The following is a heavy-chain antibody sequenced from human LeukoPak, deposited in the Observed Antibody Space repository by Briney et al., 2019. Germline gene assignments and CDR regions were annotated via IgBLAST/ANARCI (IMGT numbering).Heavy chain of an antibody. CDR1: GGSILGSTYY. Sequence: SETLSLTCTVSGGSILGSTYYWAWIRQPPGKGLEWIGSIYYSGSTYYNPSLKSRVTISVDTSKNQFSLKLTSVTAADTAVYYCSRYSSMTSTLNLWGQGTLVTVSS. CDR3: SRYSSMTSTLNL. CDR2: IYYSGST. J-gene: IGHJ4*02. V-gene: IGHV4-39*01. D-gene: IGHD2/OR15-2a*01.